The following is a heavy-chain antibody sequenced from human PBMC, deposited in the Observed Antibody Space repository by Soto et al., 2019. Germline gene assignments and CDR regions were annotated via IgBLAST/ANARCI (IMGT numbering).Heavy chain of an antibody. CDR1: GIMSGGYG. J-gene: IGHJ4*02. V-gene: IGHV1-69*09. CDR3: ATMKRARLDS. D-gene: IGHD6-25*01. Sequence: QEQVVQSGPAMKEPGSSVKVSCRASGIMSGGYGFSWVRQAPGHGLEWVGRINPTLDSTQYAQNLQGRVSITVDKSTDTAYLEVTSLILEDTAIYFCATMKRARLDSWGRGTVVTVSS. CDR2: INPTLDST.